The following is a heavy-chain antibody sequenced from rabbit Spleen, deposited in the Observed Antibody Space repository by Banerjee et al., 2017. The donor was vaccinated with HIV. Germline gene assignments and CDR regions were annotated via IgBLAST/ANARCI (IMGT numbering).Heavy chain of an antibody. V-gene: IGHV1S45*01. J-gene: IGHJ4*01. CDR3: ARWGPGNGVVTNAFSL. CDR2: IYTGSGNT. Sequence: EESGGDLVKPEGSLTLTCTASGLSFSSSYWICWVRQAPGKGLEWIACIYTGSGNTYYASWAKGRFTISKTSSTTVTLQMTSLTAADTATYFCARWGPGNGVVTNAFSLWGQGTLVTVS. D-gene: IGHD3-1*01. CDR1: GLSFSSSYW.